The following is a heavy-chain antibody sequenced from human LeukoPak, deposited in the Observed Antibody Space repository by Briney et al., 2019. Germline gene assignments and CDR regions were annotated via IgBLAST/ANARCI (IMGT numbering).Heavy chain of an antibody. CDR1: GFTFDDYA. J-gene: IGHJ3*02. CDR3: ANIGQTAFDI. V-gene: IGHV3-43*02. D-gene: IGHD1-26*01. Sequence: GGSLRLSCAASGFTFDDYAMHWVRQAPGKGLEWVSLISGDGGSTYYADSVKGRFTISRDNSKNTLYLQMNSLRAEDTAVYYCANIGQTAFDIWGQGTMVTVSS. CDR2: ISGDGGST.